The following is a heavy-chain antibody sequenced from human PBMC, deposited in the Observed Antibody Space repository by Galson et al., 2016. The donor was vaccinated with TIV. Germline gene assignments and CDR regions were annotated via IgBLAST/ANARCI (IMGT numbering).Heavy chain of an antibody. CDR1: GYTFTSYG. J-gene: IGHJ5*02. V-gene: IGHV1-3*04. Sequence: SVKVSCKASGYTFTSYGIHWMRQAPGQRLEWMGWINTATGYTKYSQTFQARITITRDTSASTAYMELSSLRSEDTATYYCARLGYCSSMSCFQFDPWGQGTLVSVSS. D-gene: IGHD2-2*01. CDR2: INTATGYT. CDR3: ARLGYCSSMSCFQFDP.